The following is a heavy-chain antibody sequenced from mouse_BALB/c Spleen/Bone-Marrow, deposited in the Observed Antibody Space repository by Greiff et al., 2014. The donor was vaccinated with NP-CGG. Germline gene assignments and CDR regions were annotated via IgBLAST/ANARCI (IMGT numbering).Heavy chain of an antibody. CDR1: GFDFSTYW. D-gene: IGHD1-2*01. V-gene: IGHV4-1*02. CDR3: ARLHYYGYEAY. Sequence: EVKLVESGGGLVQPGGSLKLSCAASGFDFSTYWMSWVRQAPGKGLEWIGEINPDSSTINYTPSLKDKFIISRDNAKNTLYLQMGKVRSEDTALYYCARLHYYGYEAYWGQGTLVTVSA. J-gene: IGHJ3*01. CDR2: INPDSSTI.